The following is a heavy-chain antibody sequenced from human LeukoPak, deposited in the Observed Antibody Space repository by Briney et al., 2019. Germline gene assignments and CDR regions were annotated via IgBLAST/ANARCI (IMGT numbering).Heavy chain of an antibody. J-gene: IGHJ5*02. CDR3: ARDRAVAGAYNWFDP. CDR2: ISSSGSTI. CDR1: GFTFCSYE. Sequence: GGSLRLSCAASGFTFCSYEMNWVRQAPGKGLEWVSYISSSGSTIYYADSVKGRFTISRDNAKNSLYLQMNSLRAEDTAVYYCARDRAVAGAYNWFDPWGQGTLVTVSS. D-gene: IGHD6-19*01. V-gene: IGHV3-48*03.